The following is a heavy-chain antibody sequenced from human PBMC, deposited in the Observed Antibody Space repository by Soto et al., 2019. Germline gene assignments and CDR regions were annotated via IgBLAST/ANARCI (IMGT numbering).Heavy chain of an antibody. CDR3: AREGTSSSDRDYYYGMDV. D-gene: IGHD6-6*01. CDR2: INPSGGST. CDR1: GYTFTSYY. Sequence: ASVKVSCKASGYTFTSYYMHWVRQAPGQGLEWMGIINPSGGSTSYAQKFQGRVTMTRDTPTSTVYMELSSLRSEDTAVYYCAREGTSSSDRDYYYGMDVWGQGTTVTVSS. J-gene: IGHJ6*02. V-gene: IGHV1-46*01.